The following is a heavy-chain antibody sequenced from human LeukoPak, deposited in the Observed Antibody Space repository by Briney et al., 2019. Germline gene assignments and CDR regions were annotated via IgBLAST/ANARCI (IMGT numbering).Heavy chain of an antibody. CDR3: AKVAHYYYGSESYYFFEH. Sequence: GGSLRLSCAASGFTFSSYAMSWVRQPPGKGLEWVANIKQDGTEKYYVDSVKGRFTISRDNAKNSPYLQMNSLRVEDTAIYYCAKVAHYYYGSESYYFFEHWGQGTPVTASS. D-gene: IGHD3-10*01. CDR1: GFTFSSYA. J-gene: IGHJ4*02. V-gene: IGHV3-7*01. CDR2: IKQDGTEK.